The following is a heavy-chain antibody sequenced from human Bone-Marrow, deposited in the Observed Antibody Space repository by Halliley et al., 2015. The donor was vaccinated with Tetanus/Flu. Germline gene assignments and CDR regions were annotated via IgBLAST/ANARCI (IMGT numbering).Heavy chain of an antibody. J-gene: IGHJ5*01. CDR2: IKFDGPVT. Sequence: GLVWVSRIKFDGPVTTYADSVQGRFTISRDNAKNTLFLQMNSLRVEDTAVYYCARDRMWEGLDSWGHGALVAVTS. D-gene: IGHD1-26*01. CDR3: ARDRMWEGLDS. V-gene: IGHV3-74*01.